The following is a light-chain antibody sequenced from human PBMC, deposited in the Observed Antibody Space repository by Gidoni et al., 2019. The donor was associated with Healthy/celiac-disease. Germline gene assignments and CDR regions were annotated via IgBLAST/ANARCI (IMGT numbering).Light chain of an antibody. V-gene: IGKV1-5*03. Sequence: DIQMTQSPSTLSASVGDRVTITCRASQSISSWLAWYQQKPGKAPKLLNYTASSLESGVPSRFSGSGSGTEFTLTISSLQPDDFATYYCQQYNSYSSFGQGTKLEIK. CDR1: QSISSW. J-gene: IGKJ2*03. CDR3: QQYNSYSS. CDR2: TAS.